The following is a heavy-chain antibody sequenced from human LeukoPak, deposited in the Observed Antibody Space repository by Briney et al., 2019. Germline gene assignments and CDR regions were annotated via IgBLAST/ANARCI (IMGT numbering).Heavy chain of an antibody. D-gene: IGHD2-15*01. V-gene: IGHV3-33*08. CDR2: IWHDGSNK. Sequence: GGSLRLSCGASGFTYSHYCMLCVRQAPGKGLEWVAAIWHDGSNKFYADSVKGRLTISRDNSKNTLYLQMNSLRAEDTAVYYCARGFCRGGICYPQPTTWTFYLDSWGQGTLVTVSS. CDR1: GFTYSHYC. J-gene: IGHJ4*02. CDR3: ARGFCRGGICYPQPTTWTFYLDS.